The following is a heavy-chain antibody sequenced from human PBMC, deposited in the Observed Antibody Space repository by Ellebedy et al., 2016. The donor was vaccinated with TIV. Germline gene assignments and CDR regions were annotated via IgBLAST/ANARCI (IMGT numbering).Heavy chain of an antibody. J-gene: IGHJ4*02. CDR2: INQGGSED. V-gene: IGHV3-7*03. CDR1: GFTSGGYW. Sequence: PGGSLRLSCAASGFTSGGYWMSWVRQAPGKGLEWVANINQGGSEDYYLHSVKGRFTISRDNTKNALYLQMTSLRAEDTAVYYCAVSAYCGGRCYPYYFDYWGQGALVTVSS. D-gene: IGHD2-21*01. CDR3: AVSAYCGGRCYPYYFDY.